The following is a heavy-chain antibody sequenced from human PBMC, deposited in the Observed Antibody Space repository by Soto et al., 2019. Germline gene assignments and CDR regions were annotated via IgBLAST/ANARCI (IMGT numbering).Heavy chain of an antibody. Sequence: LSITCNVSGGSVTNSSYDWVWISQSPGKGLEWIGSVYYRGRSYSKSSVKSRVTISVDASKNQFSLNLNSVTASDTAVYFCVSHRTTVITQAYFDYWGPGARVAVAS. V-gene: IGHV4-39*01. CDR2: VYYRGRS. J-gene: IGHJ4*02. D-gene: IGHD4-4*01. CDR3: VSHRTTVITQAYFDY. CDR1: GGSVTNSSYD.